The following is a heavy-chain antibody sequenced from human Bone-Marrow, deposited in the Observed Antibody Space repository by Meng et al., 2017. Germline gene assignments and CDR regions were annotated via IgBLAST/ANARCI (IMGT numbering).Heavy chain of an antibody. J-gene: IGHJ6*02. CDR2: ISYDGSNK. CDR3: ARGGIAAAGTGDYYYGMDV. D-gene: IGHD6-13*01. Sequence: GESLKISCAASGFTFSSYAMHWVRQAPGKGLEWVAVISYDGSNKYYADSVKGRFTISRDNSKNTPYLQMNSLRAEDTAVYYCARGGIAAAGTGDYYYGMDVWGQGTTVTVSS. V-gene: IGHV3-30*04. CDR1: GFTFSSYA.